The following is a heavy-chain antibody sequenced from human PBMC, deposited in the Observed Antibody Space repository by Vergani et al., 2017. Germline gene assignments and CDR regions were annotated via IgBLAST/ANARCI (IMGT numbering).Heavy chain of an antibody. CDR2: INHSGST. Sequence: QVQLQQWGAGLLKPSETLSLTCAVYGASFSGYYWSWIRQPPGKGLEWIGEINHSGSTKYNPSLKSRVTISVDTSKNQFSLKLSSVTAADTAVYYCARGLIYSGSYYYYYMDVWGKGTTVTVSS. D-gene: IGHD1-26*01. J-gene: IGHJ6*03. V-gene: IGHV4-34*01. CDR3: ARGLIYSGSYYYYYMDV. CDR1: GASFSGYY.